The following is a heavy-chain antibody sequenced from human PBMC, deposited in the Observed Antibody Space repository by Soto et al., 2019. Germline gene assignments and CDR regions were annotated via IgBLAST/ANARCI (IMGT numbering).Heavy chain of an antibody. Sequence: GGSLRLSCAASGFTFSNAWMSWVRQAPGKGLEWVGRIKSKTDGGTTDYAAPVKGRFTISRDDSKNTLYLQMNSLKTEDTAVYYCTTGAGNGLGKWSSYYFDYWGQGTLVTVSS. CDR3: TTGAGNGLGKWSSYYFDY. V-gene: IGHV3-15*01. J-gene: IGHJ4*02. CDR2: IKSKTDGGTT. CDR1: GFTFSNAW. D-gene: IGHD7-27*01.